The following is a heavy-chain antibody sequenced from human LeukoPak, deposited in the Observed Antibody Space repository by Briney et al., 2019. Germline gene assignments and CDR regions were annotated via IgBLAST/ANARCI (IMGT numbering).Heavy chain of an antibody. CDR1: GFTVSSNY. D-gene: IGHD3-22*01. CDR3: AKGKTYYYDSSGLPFDY. Sequence: GGSLRLSCAASGFTVSSNYMSWVRQAPGKGLEWVSVIYSGGSTYYADSVKGRFTISRDNSKNTLYLQMNSLRAEDTAVYYCAKGKTYYYDSSGLPFDYWGQGTLVTVSS. J-gene: IGHJ4*02. V-gene: IGHV3-53*01. CDR2: IYSGGST.